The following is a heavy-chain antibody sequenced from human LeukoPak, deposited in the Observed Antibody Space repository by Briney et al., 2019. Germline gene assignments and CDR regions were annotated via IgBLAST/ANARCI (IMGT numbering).Heavy chain of an antibody. D-gene: IGHD5-18*01. CDR3: ARGRIQLWLRDAFDI. J-gene: IGHJ3*02. V-gene: IGHV3-21*01. Sequence: GGSLRLSCAASGFTFSSYSMNWVRQAPGKGLEWVSSISSSSYIYYADSVKGRFTISRDNAKNSLYLQMNSLRAEDTAVYYCARGRIQLWLRDAFDIWGQGTMVTVSS. CDR2: ISSSSYI. CDR1: GFTFSSYS.